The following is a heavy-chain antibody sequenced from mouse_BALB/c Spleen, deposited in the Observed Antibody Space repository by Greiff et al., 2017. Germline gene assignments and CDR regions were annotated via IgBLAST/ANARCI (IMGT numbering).Heavy chain of an antibody. D-gene: IGHD2-10*02. J-gene: IGHJ3*01. Sequence: EVNVVESGGGLVKPGGSLKLSCAASGFTFSSYTMSWVRQTPEKRLEWVATISSGGSYTYYPDSVKGRFTISRDNAKNTLYLQMSSLKSEDTAMYYCTREGYGNPAWFAYWGQGTLVTVSA. CDR3: TREGYGNPAWFAY. CDR2: ISSGGSYT. V-gene: IGHV5-6-4*01. CDR1: GFTFSSYT.